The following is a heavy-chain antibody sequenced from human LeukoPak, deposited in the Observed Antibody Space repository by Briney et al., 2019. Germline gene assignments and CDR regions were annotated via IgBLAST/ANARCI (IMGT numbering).Heavy chain of an antibody. CDR1: GFTFRSYA. Sequence: PGGSLRLSCAASGFTFRSYAMHWVRQAPGKGLEWVAVISYDGSNKYYADSVKGRFTISRDNSKNTLYLQMNSLRAEDTAVYYCARDREQWLDMYYYYGMDVWGQGTLVTVSS. V-gene: IGHV3-30-3*01. CDR2: ISYDGSNK. J-gene: IGHJ6*02. CDR3: ARDREQWLDMYYYYGMDV. D-gene: IGHD6-19*01.